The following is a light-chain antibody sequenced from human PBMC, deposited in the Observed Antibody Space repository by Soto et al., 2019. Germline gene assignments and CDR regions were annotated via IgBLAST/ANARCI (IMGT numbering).Light chain of an antibody. J-gene: IGKJ5*01. Sequence: LTQSPGTLSLSPGERATLSCRASQTVSGSYLAWYQQKPGKAPKLLIYAASTLQSGVPSRFSGSGSGTEFTLTISSLQPEDFATYYCQQLNSYPITFGQGTRLEIK. CDR3: QQLNSYPIT. V-gene: IGKV1-9*01. CDR1: QTVSGSY. CDR2: AAS.